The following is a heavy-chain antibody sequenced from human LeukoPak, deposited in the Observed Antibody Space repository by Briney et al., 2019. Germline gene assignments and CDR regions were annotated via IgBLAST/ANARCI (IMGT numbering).Heavy chain of an antibody. CDR1: GFTFNTYT. Sequence: GGTLRLSCAASGFTFNTYTMNWVRQAPGKGLEWVSSITASSTAIYSADSVKGRFTISRDNAKNFLYLQMNSLRAEDTAVYYCARDNYYYYMDVWGKGTTVTISS. J-gene: IGHJ6*03. CDR3: ARDNYYYYMDV. V-gene: IGHV3-21*01. CDR2: ITASSTAI.